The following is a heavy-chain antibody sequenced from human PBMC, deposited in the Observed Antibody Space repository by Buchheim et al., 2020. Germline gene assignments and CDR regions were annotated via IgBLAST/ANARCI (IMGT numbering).Heavy chain of an antibody. J-gene: IGHJ4*02. CDR2: IYNSGYT. D-gene: IGHD5/OR15-5a*01. CDR3: ARVALGVYYPNFDS. Sequence: QVQLRESGPGLVRPSQTLSLTCTVSGGSITDDHYWSWIRQSQRKGLEWIGHIYNSGYTFDNPSLKSRLTLSIERQANQFSLKLTSVSAEDTAVYYCARVALGVYYPNFDSWGQG. V-gene: IGHV4-30-4*01. CDR1: GGSITDDHY.